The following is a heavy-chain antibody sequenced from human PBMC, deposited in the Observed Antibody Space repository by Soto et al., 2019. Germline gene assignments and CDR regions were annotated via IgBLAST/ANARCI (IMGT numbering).Heavy chain of an antibody. CDR2: INPNSGGT. CDR1: GYTFTGYY. D-gene: IGHD4-17*01. V-gene: IGHV1-2*02. CDR3: ARDRGYGDYVSHYYYGMDV. Sequence: ASVKVSCKASGYTFTGYYMHWVRQAPGQGLEWMGWINPNSGGTNYAQKFQGRVTMTRDTSISTAYMELRRLRSDDTAVYYCARDRGYGDYVSHYYYGMDVWGQGTTVTVSS. J-gene: IGHJ6*02.